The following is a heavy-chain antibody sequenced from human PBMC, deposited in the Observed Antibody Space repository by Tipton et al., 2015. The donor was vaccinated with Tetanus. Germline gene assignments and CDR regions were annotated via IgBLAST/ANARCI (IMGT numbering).Heavy chain of an antibody. CDR2: INHSGST. J-gene: IGHJ4*02. CDR1: GGSFSGYY. V-gene: IGHV4-34*01. Sequence: TLSLTCAVYGGSFSGYYWSWIRQPPGKGLEWIGEINHSGSTNYNPSLKSRVTISVDTPKNQFSLKLSSVTAADTAVYYCARVGQRLVLPDYWGQGTLVTVSS. CDR3: ARVGQRLVLPDY. D-gene: IGHD6-13*01.